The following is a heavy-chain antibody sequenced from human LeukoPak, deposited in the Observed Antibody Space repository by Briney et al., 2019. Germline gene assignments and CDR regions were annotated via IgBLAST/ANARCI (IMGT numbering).Heavy chain of an antibody. CDR3: ARDSSIEVAGTGFDY. CDR1: GFTFSSYS. Sequence: GGSLRLSCAASGFTFSSYSMNWVRQAPGKGLEWVSSISSSSSYIYYADSVKGRFTISRDNAKNSLYLQMNSLRAEDTAVYYCARDSSIEVAGTGFDYWGQGTLVTVSS. D-gene: IGHD6-19*01. V-gene: IGHV3-21*01. J-gene: IGHJ4*02. CDR2: ISSSSSYI.